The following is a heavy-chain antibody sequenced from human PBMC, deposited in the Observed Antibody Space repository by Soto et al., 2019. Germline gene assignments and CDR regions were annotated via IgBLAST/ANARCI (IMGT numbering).Heavy chain of an antibody. CDR2: IWYDGSNK. V-gene: IGHV3-33*01. Sequence: GGSLRLSCAASGFTFSSYGMHWVRQAPGKGLEWVAVIWYDGSNKYYADSVKGRFTISRDNSKNTLYLQMNSLRAEDTAVYYCARGQIHYYDSSENFDYWGQGTLVTVSS. D-gene: IGHD3-22*01. J-gene: IGHJ4*02. CDR3: ARGQIHYYDSSENFDY. CDR1: GFTFSSYG.